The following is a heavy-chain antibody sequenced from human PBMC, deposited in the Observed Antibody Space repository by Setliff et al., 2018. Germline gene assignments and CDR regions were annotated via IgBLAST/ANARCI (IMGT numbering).Heavy chain of an antibody. Sequence: ASVKVSCKTSGYTFNDYGTTWVRQVPGRGLEWMGWIASATGKTYSAEKFQDRVTLTTDTSTSTAYLELRSLGSDDTAVYYCSRLVRFCTKTACQRLSGGEFWGQGTLVTVS. D-gene: IGHD2-8*01. J-gene: IGHJ4*02. CDR3: SRLVRFCTKTACQRLSGGEF. V-gene: IGHV1-18*01. CDR1: GYTFNDYG. CDR2: IASATGKT.